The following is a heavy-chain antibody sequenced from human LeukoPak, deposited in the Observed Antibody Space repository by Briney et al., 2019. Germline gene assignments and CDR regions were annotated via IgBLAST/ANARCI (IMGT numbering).Heavy chain of an antibody. D-gene: IGHD5-18*01. CDR3: ARDIDPHVNTAMVREDTDY. CDR2: INPSGGST. V-gene: IGHV1-46*01. Sequence: ASVKVSCKASGYTFTGYYMHWVRQAPGQGLEWMGIINPSGGSTSYAQKFQGRVTMTRDTSTSTVYMELSSLRSEDTAVYYCARDIDPHVNTAMVREDTDYWGQGTLVTVSS. J-gene: IGHJ4*02. CDR1: GYTFTGYY.